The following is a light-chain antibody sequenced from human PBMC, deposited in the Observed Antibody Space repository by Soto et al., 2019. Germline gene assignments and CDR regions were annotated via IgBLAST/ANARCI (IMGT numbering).Light chain of an antibody. V-gene: IGKV3-20*01. Sequence: PGERATLSCRASQSVSSSYLAWYQQKPGQAPRLLIYDASTRATGIPDRISGSGSGTDFTLTISRLEPEDFAVYYCQQYGSSPWTFGRGTRVEIK. J-gene: IGKJ1*01. CDR3: QQYGSSPWT. CDR2: DAS. CDR1: QSVSSSY.